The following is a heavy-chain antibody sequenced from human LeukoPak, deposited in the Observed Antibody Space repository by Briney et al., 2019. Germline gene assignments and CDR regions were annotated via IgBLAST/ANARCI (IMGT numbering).Heavy chain of an antibody. J-gene: IGHJ5*02. Sequence: GGSLRLSCAASGFTFSNYGMNWVRQAPGKGLEWVSGISGGGGSTYYADSVKGRFTISRDNSKNTLNLQMNSLRAEDTAVYYCARDRPIAVAGPRWFDPWGQGTLVTVSS. CDR1: GFTFSNYG. D-gene: IGHD6-19*01. CDR2: ISGGGGST. V-gene: IGHV3-23*01. CDR3: ARDRPIAVAGPRWFDP.